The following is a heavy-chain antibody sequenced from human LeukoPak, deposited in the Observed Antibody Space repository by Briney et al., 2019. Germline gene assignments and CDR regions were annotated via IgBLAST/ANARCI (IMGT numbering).Heavy chain of an antibody. CDR3: ATAQPTGKHSDY. CDR2: ISSTISYL. J-gene: IGHJ4*02. D-gene: IGHD3-10*01. CDR1: GFTFSSYS. Sequence: PGGXLRLSCAASGFTFSSYSMNWVGQAPGKGGEGVSSISSTISYLSYASSVNPRFTISRANANNSLYLQMNSLRAEDTAVYYCATAQPTGKHSDYWGQGTLVTVSS. V-gene: IGHV3-21*01.